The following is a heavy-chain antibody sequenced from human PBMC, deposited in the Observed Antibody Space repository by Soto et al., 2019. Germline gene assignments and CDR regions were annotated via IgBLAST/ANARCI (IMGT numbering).Heavy chain of an antibody. CDR1: GFTFRTYT. D-gene: IGHD2-15*01. CDR3: ARDRGYDAHDYYYNAMDV. CDR2: IRGFSPYT. Sequence: PGGSLRLSCVASGFTFRTYTMNWVRQASGKGLEWVSGIRGFSPYTFYAESVKGRFTISRDNAKNSLYLQMNSLGVEDTAVYYCARDRGYDAHDYYYNAMDVWGQGTTVTVSS. J-gene: IGHJ6*02. V-gene: IGHV3-21*01.